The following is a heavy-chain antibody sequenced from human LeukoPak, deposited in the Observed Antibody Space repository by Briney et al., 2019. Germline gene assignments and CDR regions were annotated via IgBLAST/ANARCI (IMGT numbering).Heavy chain of an antibody. V-gene: IGHV3-43D*03. D-gene: IGHD3-10*01. CDR3: AKDMAAYYYASGNIDY. CDR2: ISWDGGGT. CDR1: GFTFDDYA. Sequence: GGSLRLSCAASGFTFDDYAMHWVRQAPGKGLEWVSLISWDGGGTYYADTVKGRFTISRDNSKNSLYLQMNSLRAEDTALYYCAKDMAAYYYASGNIDYWGQGALVTVSS. J-gene: IGHJ4*02.